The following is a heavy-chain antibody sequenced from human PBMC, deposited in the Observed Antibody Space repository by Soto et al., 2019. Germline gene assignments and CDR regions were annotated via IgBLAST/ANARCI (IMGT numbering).Heavy chain of an antibody. CDR3: AKDRYLDHDSRGYLFDN. D-gene: IGHD3-22*01. V-gene: IGHV3-23*01. J-gene: IGHJ4*02. CDR2: ISRYGDFT. Sequence: EVQLLESGGDLIQPGGSLRLSCAASGFTFNIYAMTWVRQAPGKGLEWVSAISRYGDFTYYADSVEGRFTISRDNSKNTLDLQMNSLRAEDTAVYDCAKDRYLDHDSRGYLFDNWGQGTLVTVSS. CDR1: GFTFNIYA.